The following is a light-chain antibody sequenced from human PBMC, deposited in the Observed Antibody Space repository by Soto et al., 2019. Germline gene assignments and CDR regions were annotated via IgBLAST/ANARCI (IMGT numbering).Light chain of an antibody. Sequence: DIQMTQSPSSLSASVGDRVTITCLASQSISTYLNWCQQKPGKAPKVLIYAASNLQSGVPPRFSGSGSGTDFTLTISSLQPEDVATYFCQQSYRTPITFGQGTRLEIK. CDR3: QQSYRTPIT. V-gene: IGKV1-39*01. CDR2: AAS. J-gene: IGKJ5*01. CDR1: QSISTY.